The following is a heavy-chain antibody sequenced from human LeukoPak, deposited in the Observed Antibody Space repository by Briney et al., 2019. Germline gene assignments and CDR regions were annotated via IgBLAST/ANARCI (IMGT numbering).Heavy chain of an antibody. CDR2: INHSGST. D-gene: IGHD3-9*01. V-gene: IGHV4-34*01. Sequence: SETLSLTCAVYGGSFSGYYWSWIRQPPGKGLEWIGEINHSGSTNYNPSLKSRVTISVDTSKNQFSLELSSVTAADTAVYYCARGLGYDILTGPVYYMDVWGKGTTVTVSS. J-gene: IGHJ6*03. CDR3: ARGLGYDILTGPVYYMDV. CDR1: GGSFSGYY.